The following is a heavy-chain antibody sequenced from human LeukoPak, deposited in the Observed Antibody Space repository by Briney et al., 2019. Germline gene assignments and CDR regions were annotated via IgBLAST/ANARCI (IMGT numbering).Heavy chain of an antibody. J-gene: IGHJ4*02. Sequence: ASVKVSCKASGGTFSSYAISWVRQAPGQGLEWMGRIIPILGIANYAQKFQGRVTITADKSTSTAYMELSSLRSEDTAVYYCARGSVTMVRGVPFDYWGQGTLVTVSS. D-gene: IGHD3-10*01. CDR3: ARGSVTMVRGVPFDY. V-gene: IGHV1-69*04. CDR2: IIPILGIA. CDR1: GGTFSSYA.